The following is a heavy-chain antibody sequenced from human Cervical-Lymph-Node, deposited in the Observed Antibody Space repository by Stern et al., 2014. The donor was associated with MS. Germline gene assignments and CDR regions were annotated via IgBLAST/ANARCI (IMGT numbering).Heavy chain of an antibody. CDR2: IVVCSGKT. CDR1: GFTFSNSG. J-gene: IGHJ3*02. Sequence: QLGQSGPEVKKPWSSVKVSCTASGFTFSNSGVQWVRQTRGQRLERIGWIVVCSGKTNYAQKFQERVTITRDRSTSTAYMELSSLRSEDTAVFYCAAGDTVAMLGTAIDAFDIWGQGTMVTVSS. CDR3: AAGDTVAMLGTAIDAFDI. V-gene: IGHV1-58*01. D-gene: IGHD4-17*01.